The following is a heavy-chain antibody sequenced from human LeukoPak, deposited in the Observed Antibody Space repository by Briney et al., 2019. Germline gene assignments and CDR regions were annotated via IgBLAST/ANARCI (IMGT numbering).Heavy chain of an antibody. CDR1: GYTFTSYG. CDR3: ALISEVVVAADFDY. D-gene: IGHD2-15*01. V-gene: IGHV1-18*01. J-gene: IGHJ4*02. Sequence: ASVKVSCKASGYTFTSYGISWVRQAPGQGLEWMGWISAYNGNTNYAQKLQGRVTMTTDTSTSTAYMELRSLRSGDTAVYYCALISEVVVAADFDYWGQGTLVTVSS. CDR2: ISAYNGNT.